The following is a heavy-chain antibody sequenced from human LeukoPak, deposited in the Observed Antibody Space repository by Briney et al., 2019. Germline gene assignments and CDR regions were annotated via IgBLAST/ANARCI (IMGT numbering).Heavy chain of an antibody. J-gene: IGHJ5*02. D-gene: IGHD1-1*01. CDR3: ARVLKTKRSTNWFDP. V-gene: IGHV3-48*04. CDR1: GFTFSSYS. Sequence: GGSLRLSCAASGFTFSSYSMNWVRQAPGKGLEWVSYISSSSSTIYYADSVKGRFTISRDNAKNSLYLQMNSLRAEDTAVYYCARVLKTKRSTNWFDPWGQGTLVTVSS. CDR2: ISSSSSTI.